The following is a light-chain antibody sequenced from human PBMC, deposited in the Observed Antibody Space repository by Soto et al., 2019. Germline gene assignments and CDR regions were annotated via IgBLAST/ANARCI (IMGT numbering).Light chain of an antibody. V-gene: IGLV1-36*01. CDR1: SSNIGSYD. J-gene: IGLJ2*01. CDR3: AAWDDSLNGVV. Sequence: QSALTQPPSVSEAPRQRVTISCSGSSSNIGSYDVNWYQQLPGKAPKLLIYFDDLVPSGVSDRFSGSKSGTSASLAISGLQSEDEAEYYCAAWDDSLNGVVFGGGTQLTVL. CDR2: FDD.